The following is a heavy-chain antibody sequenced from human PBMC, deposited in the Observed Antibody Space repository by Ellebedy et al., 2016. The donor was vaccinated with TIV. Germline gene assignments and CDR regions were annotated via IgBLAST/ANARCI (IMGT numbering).Heavy chain of an antibody. Sequence: AASVKVSCKASGYTFTGYYIHWVRKAPGQGLEWMGWINPNTGATKYAQKFQGRVTMTRATSISTTYTELSSLRSDDAAVYYCAKALSAYDYYVLDFWGQGTLLTVSS. J-gene: IGHJ4*02. CDR2: INPNTGAT. CDR3: AKALSAYDYYVLDF. V-gene: IGHV1-2*02. CDR1: GYTFTGYY. D-gene: IGHD3-10*02.